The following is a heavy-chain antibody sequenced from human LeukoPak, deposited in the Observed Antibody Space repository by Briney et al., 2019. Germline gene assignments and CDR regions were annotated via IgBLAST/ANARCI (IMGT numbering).Heavy chain of an antibody. Sequence: SQTLSLTCALSGDSVSSNSAAWHWLRQSPSRGREWLGRTYYRSKWYNDYAVSVKSRITINPDTSKNQFSLQLNSVTPEDTAVYYCARGRWELLSHYWCFDLWGRGTLVSVSS. CDR3: ARGRWELLSHYWCFDL. CDR2: TYYRSKWYN. J-gene: IGHJ2*01. D-gene: IGHD1-26*01. CDR1: GDSVSSNSAA. V-gene: IGHV6-1*01.